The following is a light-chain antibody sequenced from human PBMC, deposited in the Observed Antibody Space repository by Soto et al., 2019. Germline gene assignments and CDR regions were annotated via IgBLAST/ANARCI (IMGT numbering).Light chain of an antibody. Sequence: DIVMTQSPDSLAVSLGERATINCKSSQSVLFNSNNKNYLAWYQQTPGQPPKLLIYWASTRDSGVPDRFSGSGSGTDFTLTISSLQAEDGAVYCVQQYHDTPRTFGRGTKVESK. V-gene: IGKV4-1*01. CDR3: QQYHDTPRT. CDR1: QSVLFNSNNKNY. CDR2: WAS. J-gene: IGKJ1*01.